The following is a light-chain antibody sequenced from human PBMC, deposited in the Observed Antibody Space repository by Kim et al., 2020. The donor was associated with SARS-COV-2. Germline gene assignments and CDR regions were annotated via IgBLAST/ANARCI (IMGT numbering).Light chain of an antibody. CDR3: QQRSN. J-gene: IGKJ5*01. CDR1: QSVGTY. CDR2: DAS. Sequence: ATLSLTPGQTSTLACRASQSVGTYLAWYHQTPGQAPSLLINDASKRATGIPASFRGSGSGIDFTLTIGTIDPEDFAVYYCQQRSNFGQGTRLEIK. V-gene: IGKV3-11*01.